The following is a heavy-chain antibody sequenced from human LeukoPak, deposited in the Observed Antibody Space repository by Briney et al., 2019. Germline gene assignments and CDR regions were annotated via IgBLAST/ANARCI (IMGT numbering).Heavy chain of an antibody. CDR1: GGSFSGYY. CDR3: ARGRRYYDFWSGYYSY. D-gene: IGHD3-3*01. Sequence: SETLSLTCAVYGGSFSGYYWSWLRQPPGKGLEWIGEINHSGSTNYNPSLKSRVTISVYTSKNQFSLKLSSVTAADTAVYYCARGRRYYDFWSGYYSYWGQGTLVTVSS. J-gene: IGHJ4*02. CDR2: INHSGST. V-gene: IGHV4-34*01.